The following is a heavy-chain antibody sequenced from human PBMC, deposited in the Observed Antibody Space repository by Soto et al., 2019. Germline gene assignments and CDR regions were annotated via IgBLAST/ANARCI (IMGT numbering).Heavy chain of an antibody. Sequence: PSETLSLTCTVSGGSISSGSFYWSWIGQGPGKGLEWIEYIYYSRSTNYIPSLKSRDTISVDTSKNQYSLKLSSVTAADTAVYDGARAYYGSGDVWFDPWGQGTLVTVSS. CDR2: IYYSRST. J-gene: IGHJ5*02. D-gene: IGHD3-10*01. CDR1: GGSISSGSFY. V-gene: IGHV4-31*03. CDR3: ARAYYGSGDVWFDP.